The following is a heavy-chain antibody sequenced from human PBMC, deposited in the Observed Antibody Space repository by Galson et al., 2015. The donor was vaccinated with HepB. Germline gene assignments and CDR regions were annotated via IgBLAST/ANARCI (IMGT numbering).Heavy chain of an antibody. CDR1: GYTFTGYY. D-gene: IGHD6-19*01. V-gene: IGHV1-2*04. CDR3: ARGIIAVAGTLDY. Sequence: SVKVSCKASGYTFTGYYMHWVRQAPGQGLEWMGWINPNSGGTNYAQKFQGWVTMTRDTSISTAYMELSRLRSDDTAVYYCARGIIAVAGTLDYWGQGTLVTVSS. J-gene: IGHJ4*02. CDR2: INPNSGGT.